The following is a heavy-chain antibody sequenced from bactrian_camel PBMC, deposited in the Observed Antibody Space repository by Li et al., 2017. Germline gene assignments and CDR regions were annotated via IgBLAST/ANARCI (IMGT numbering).Heavy chain of an antibody. J-gene: IGHJ6*01. D-gene: IGHD1*01. CDR1: GYTISNYW. V-gene: IGHV3S26*01. CDR3: AAFSIGGDPLVATAFRY. Sequence: VQLVESGGGSVQAGGSLRLSCEATGYTISNYWMAWFRQAPGKEREGVAAVDNDNRITYVDSVKGRFTISKDNPKNTLYLQMASLKPEDTAMYYCAAFSIGGDPLVATAFRYWGRGTQVTVS. CDR2: VDNDNRI.